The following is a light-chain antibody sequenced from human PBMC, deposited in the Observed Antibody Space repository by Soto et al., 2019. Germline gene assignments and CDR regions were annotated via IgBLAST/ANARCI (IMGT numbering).Light chain of an antibody. V-gene: IGKV3-20*01. J-gene: IGKJ1*01. CDR1: QNIRSS. CDR2: GAS. CDR3: QQYGSSPRT. Sequence: EVEMTQSAASLSVSPRDSDTLSCRASQNIRSSLAWYQQRPGQAPRLLIYGASSRATGIPDRFSGSGSGTDFTLTISRLEPEDFAVYYCQQYGSSPRTFGQGTKVDIK.